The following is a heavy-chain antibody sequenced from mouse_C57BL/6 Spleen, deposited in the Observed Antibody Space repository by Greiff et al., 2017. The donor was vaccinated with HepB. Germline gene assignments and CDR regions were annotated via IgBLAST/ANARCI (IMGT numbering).Heavy chain of an antibody. J-gene: IGHJ3*01. CDR3: AGAHYTNSCLAY. CDR1: GYAFSSYW. D-gene: IGHD2-5*01. CDR2: IYPGDGDT. V-gene: IGHV1-80*01. Sequence: VQLQQSGAELVKPGASVKISCKASGYAFSSYWMNWVKQRPGKGLEWIGQIYPGDGDTNYNGKFKGKATLTADKSSSTAYMQLSSLTSEDSAVSMCAGAHYTNSCLAYWGQGTLVTVSA.